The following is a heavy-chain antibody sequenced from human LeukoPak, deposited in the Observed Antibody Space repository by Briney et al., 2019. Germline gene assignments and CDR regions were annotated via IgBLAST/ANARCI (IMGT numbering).Heavy chain of an antibody. J-gene: IGHJ6*04. CDR2: ISSSSSYI. CDR1: GFTFSSYS. Sequence: GGXLRLSCAASGFTFSSYSMNWVRQALGKGLEWVSSISSSSSYIYYAESVKGRFTISRDKDKNSLYMQMNRLRDEDTGVYYCARPDPIVVVPAAISVDFWGKGTTVTVSS. V-gene: IGHV3-21*01. D-gene: IGHD2-2*01. CDR3: ARPDPIVVVPAAISVDF.